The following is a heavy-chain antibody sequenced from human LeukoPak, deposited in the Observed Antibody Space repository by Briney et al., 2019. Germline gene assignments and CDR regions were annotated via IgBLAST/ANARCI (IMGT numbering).Heavy chain of an antibody. V-gene: IGHV3-48*03. Sequence: GGSLRLSCAASGFTFSSYEMNWVRQAPGKGLEWVSYISSSGSTIYYADSVKGRFTISRDNAKNSLYLQMNSLRAEDTAVYYCARAGDYNDYVNYGGQGTLVRVSS. CDR2: ISSSGSTI. D-gene: IGHD4-17*01. CDR3: ARAGDYNDYVNY. CDR1: GFTFSSYE. J-gene: IGHJ4*02.